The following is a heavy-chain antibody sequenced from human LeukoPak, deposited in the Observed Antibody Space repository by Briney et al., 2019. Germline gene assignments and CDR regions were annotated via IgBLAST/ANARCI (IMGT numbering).Heavy chain of an antibody. CDR1: GYTFTSYW. CDR2: IYPGDCVT. Sequence: GESLKISCKGTGYTFTSYWIGWVRKMPGKGLEWMGIIYPGDCVTRYSPSFQGQVTISADKSISTAYLQWSSLKASDTAMYYCARRGDGYNLNFDYWGQGALVTVSS. CDR3: ARRGDGYNLNFDY. D-gene: IGHD5-24*01. J-gene: IGHJ4*02. V-gene: IGHV5-51*01.